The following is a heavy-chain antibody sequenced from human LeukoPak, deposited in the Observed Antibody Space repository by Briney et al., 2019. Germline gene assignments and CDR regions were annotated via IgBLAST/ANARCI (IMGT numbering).Heavy chain of an antibody. CDR1: GGSLSGYY. V-gene: IGHV4-34*01. D-gene: IGHD3-10*01. J-gene: IGHJ3*02. Sequence: SETLSLTCAVYGGSLSGYYWSRIRQPPGKGLEWIGEINHSGSTNYNPSLKSRVTISVDTSKNQFSLKLSSVTAADTAVYYCARWFGESHDAFDIWGQGTMVTVSS. CDR2: INHSGST. CDR3: ARWFGESHDAFDI.